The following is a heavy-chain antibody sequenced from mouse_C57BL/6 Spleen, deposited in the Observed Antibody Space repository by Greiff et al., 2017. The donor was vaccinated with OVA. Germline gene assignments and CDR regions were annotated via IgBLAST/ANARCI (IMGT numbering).Heavy chain of an antibody. D-gene: IGHD2-2*01. CDR3: AREVTTRYYAMDY. CDR2: IDPSDSYT. Sequence: QVQLQQPGAELVRPGTSVKLSCKASGYTFTSYWMHWVKQRPGQGLEWIGVIDPSDSYTNYNQKFKGKATLTVATSSSTAYMQLSSLTSEDSAVYYCAREVTTRYYAMDYWGQGTSVTVSS. CDR1: GYTFTSYW. J-gene: IGHJ4*01. V-gene: IGHV1-59*01.